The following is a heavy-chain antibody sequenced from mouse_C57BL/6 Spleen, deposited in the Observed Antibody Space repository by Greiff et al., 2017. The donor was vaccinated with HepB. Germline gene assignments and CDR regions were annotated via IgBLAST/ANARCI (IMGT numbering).Heavy chain of an antibody. CDR1: GFTFSDYY. D-gene: IGHD2-4*01. V-gene: IGHV5-16*01. CDR3: ARGYDYDDAGYYFDY. CDR2: INYDGSST. Sequence: EVHLVESEGGLVQPGSSMKLSCTASGFTFSDYYMAWVRQVPEKGLEWVANINYDGSSTYYLDSLKSRFIISRDNAKNILYLQMSSLKSEDTATYYCARGYDYDDAGYYFDYWGQGTTLTVSS. J-gene: IGHJ2*01.